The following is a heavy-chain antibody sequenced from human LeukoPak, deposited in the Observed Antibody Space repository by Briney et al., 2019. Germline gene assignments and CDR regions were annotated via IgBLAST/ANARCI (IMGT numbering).Heavy chain of an antibody. CDR1: GYTLTELS. J-gene: IGHJ5*02. Sequence: ASAKASCKVSGYTLTELSMHWVRQAPGKGLEWMGGFDPEDGETIYAQKFQGRVTMTEDTSTDTAYMELSGLRSEDTAVYYCATSGHSLYLGRGRYWFDPWGQGTLVTVSS. CDR2: FDPEDGET. V-gene: IGHV1-24*01. CDR3: ATSGHSLYLGRGRYWFDP. D-gene: IGHD3-16*01.